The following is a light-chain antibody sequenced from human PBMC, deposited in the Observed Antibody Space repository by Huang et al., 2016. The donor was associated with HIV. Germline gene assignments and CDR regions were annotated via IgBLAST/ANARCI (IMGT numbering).Light chain of an antibody. CDR1: QSVNSY. CDR3: QQRKYWPPIT. CDR2: DAS. Sequence: ETVLTQSPATLSLSPGERATLSCRASQSVNSYLAWYQQKPGQTPRLLIYDASNRATGIPARFSGSGSGTDFTLTISSLEPEDFAVYYCQQRKYWPPITFGQGTRLGIK. V-gene: IGKV3-11*01. J-gene: IGKJ5*01.